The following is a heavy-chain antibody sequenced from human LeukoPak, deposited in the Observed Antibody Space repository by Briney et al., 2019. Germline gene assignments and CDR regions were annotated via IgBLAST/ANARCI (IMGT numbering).Heavy chain of an antibody. CDR2: IGSSSTYT. D-gene: IGHD6-13*01. V-gene: IGHV3-11*06. Sequence: PGGSLRLSCAASGFTFSDYYMTWIRQAPGKGLEWISYIGSSSTYTHYADSVKGRFTISRDNVKNSLYLRMNSLRAEDTAVYYCARDKENSGWYLTPYYYGMDVWGKGTTVTVSS. CDR3: ARDKENSGWYLTPYYYGMDV. J-gene: IGHJ6*04. CDR1: GFTFSDYY.